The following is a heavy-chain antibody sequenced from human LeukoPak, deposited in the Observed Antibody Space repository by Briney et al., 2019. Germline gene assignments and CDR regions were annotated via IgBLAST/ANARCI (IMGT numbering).Heavy chain of an antibody. CDR1: GVAFSGYG. Sequence: PGGSLRLSCAASGVAFSGYGWHWVRQAPGKGLEWVALIWYDGNNKYYGDSVKGRITISRDDSKKTVYLHMDSLRAEDTAVYYCARARGTTPNYFGSWGQGTLVTVSS. CDR2: IWYDGNNK. CDR3: ARARGTTPNYFGS. D-gene: IGHD3-16*01. J-gene: IGHJ4*02. V-gene: IGHV3-33*01.